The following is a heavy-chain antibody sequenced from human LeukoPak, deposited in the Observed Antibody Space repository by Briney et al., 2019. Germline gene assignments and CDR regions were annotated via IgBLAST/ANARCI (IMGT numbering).Heavy chain of an antibody. V-gene: IGHV1-2*02. J-gene: IGHJ5*02. CDR2: INPNSDGR. D-gene: IGHD2-2*01. CDR1: GYTYTGRY. Sequence: GASVNVSCKAAGYTYTGRYMHWVRQAPGQGPEWVGWINPNSDGRNYAQKFQGRVTMTRDTFISNAYMELSRLRSDDTAVYYCAGGPSPDLGAAAVFYYFDPWGQGTLVTVSS. CDR3: AGGPSPDLGAAAVFYYFDP.